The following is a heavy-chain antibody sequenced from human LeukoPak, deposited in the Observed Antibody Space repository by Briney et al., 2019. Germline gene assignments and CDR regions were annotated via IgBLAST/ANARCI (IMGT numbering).Heavy chain of an antibody. V-gene: IGHV4-59*02. CDR3: ARDREYSSSGLVWFDP. Sequence: SETLSLTCTVSGGSVSGYYWSWIRQPPGKGLEWIGYIYYSGSTNYTPSLKSRVTISVDTSENQFSLKLTSVTAADTAVYYCARDREYSSSGLVWFDPWGHGILVTVSS. CDR2: IYYSGST. CDR1: GGSVSGYY. D-gene: IGHD6-6*01. J-gene: IGHJ5*02.